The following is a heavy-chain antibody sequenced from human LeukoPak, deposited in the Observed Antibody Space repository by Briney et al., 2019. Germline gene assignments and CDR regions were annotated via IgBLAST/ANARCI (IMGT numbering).Heavy chain of an antibody. CDR1: GGSISSYY. D-gene: IGHD6-13*01. CDR2: IYTSGST. CDR3: ASDRGQQLVHGRGYYYYGMDV. Sequence: SETLSLTCTVSGGSISSYYWSWIRRPAGKGLEWIGRIYTSGSTNYNPSLKSRVTMSVDTSKNQFSLKLSSVTAADTAVYYCASDRGQQLVHGRGYYYYGMDVWGQGTTVTVSS. J-gene: IGHJ6*02. V-gene: IGHV4-4*07.